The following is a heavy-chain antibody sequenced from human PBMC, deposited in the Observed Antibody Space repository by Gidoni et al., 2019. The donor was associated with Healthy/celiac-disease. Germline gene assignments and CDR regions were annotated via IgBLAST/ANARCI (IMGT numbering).Heavy chain of an antibody. CDR1: GFTVSSNY. Sequence: EVQPVESGGGLVQPGGSLRLSCAASGFTVSSNYMSWVRQAPGKGLEWVSVIYSGGSTYYADSVKGRFTISRDNSKNTLYLQMNSLRAEDTAVYYCARESGGDSGYGWGQGTLVTVSS. J-gene: IGHJ4*02. CDR2: IYSGGST. D-gene: IGHD5-12*01. CDR3: ARESGGDSGYG. V-gene: IGHV3-66*01.